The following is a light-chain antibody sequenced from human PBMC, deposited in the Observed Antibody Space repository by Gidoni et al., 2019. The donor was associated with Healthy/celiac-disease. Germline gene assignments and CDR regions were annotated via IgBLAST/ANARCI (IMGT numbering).Light chain of an antibody. CDR2: AAS. V-gene: IGKV1-39*01. CDR1: QSISSY. Sequence: DIQTTQSPSSLSASVGDRVTITCRASQSISSYLNWYQQKPGKAPKVLIYAASSLQSGVPSRFSGSGSGTDFTLTISSLQPEDFATYYCQQSYSPSRTFAQGTKLEIK. J-gene: IGKJ2*01. CDR3: QQSYSPSRT.